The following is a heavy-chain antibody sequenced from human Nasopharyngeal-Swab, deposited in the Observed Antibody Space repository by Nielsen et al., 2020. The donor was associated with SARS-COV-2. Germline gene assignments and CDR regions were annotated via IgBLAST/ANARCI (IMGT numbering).Heavy chain of an antibody. CDR2: IDHSGNS. Sequence: GSLRLSCGVYVGSLSGYYWTWIRQPPGKGLEWIGEIDHSGNSNYNSSLKSRVTVSVDTSKNQFSLHVKSLTAADSAVYYCARAGWHNPYVDSWGQGTRVTVSS. CDR1: VGSLSGYY. V-gene: IGHV4-34*01. J-gene: IGHJ5*01. CDR3: ARAGWHNPYVDS. D-gene: IGHD2-15*01.